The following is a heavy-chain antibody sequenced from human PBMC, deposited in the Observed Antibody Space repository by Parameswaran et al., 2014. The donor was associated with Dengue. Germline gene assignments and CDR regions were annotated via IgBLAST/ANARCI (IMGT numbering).Heavy chain of an antibody. CDR3: ARGQGYSSSRQRECWFDP. CDR2: INPNSGGT. V-gene: IGHV1-2*02. D-gene: IGHD6-13*01. CDR1: GYTFTGYY. Sequence: PGASVKVSCKASGYTFTGYYMHWVRQAPGQGLEWMGWINPNSGGTNYAQKFQGRVTMTRDTSISTAYMELSRLRSDDTAVYYCARGQGYSSSRQRECWFDPWGQGTLVTVSS. J-gene: IGHJ5*02.